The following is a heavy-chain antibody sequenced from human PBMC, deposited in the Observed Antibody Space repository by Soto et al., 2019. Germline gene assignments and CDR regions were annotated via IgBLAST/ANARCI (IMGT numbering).Heavy chain of an antibody. CDR1: GYTFTGYY. D-gene: IGHD2-15*01. Sequence: GASVKVSCKASGYTFTGYYMHWVRQAPGQGLEWMGWINPNSGGTKYAQKFQGWVTLTRDTSISTAYMDLSRPKFDDTAIYYCARGGYWSAATCQFREGPLDYWGQGTLVTVSS. CDR2: INPNSGGT. V-gene: IGHV1-2*04. J-gene: IGHJ4*02. CDR3: ARGGYWSAATCQFREGPLDY.